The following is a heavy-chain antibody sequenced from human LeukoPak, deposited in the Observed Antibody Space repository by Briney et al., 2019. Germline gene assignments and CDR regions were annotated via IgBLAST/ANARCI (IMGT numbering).Heavy chain of an antibody. CDR2: ICCSGST. Sequence: SETLSLTSTVPGGSISSSSYYWGWIRQPPGKGLEWIGSICCSGSTYYYPALMSRLIISADTSENQFFQKLRSVTAADTAVCYCARQPLISDGDDVFDYWGQGTLVTVSS. D-gene: IGHD4-17*01. J-gene: IGHJ4*02. CDR1: GGSISSSSYY. V-gene: IGHV4-39*01. CDR3: ARQPLISDGDDVFDY.